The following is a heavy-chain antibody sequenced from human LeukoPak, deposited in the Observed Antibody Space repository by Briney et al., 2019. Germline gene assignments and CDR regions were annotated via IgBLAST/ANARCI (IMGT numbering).Heavy chain of an antibody. CDR1: GFTVSSNY. D-gene: IGHD6-13*01. CDR3: ARAYGSSWPFDY. V-gene: IGHV3-53*01. CDR2: IYSGGST. J-gene: IGHJ4*02. Sequence: GSLRLSCAASGFTVSSNYMSWVRQAPGKGLEWVSVIYSGGSTYYADSVKGRFTISRDNSKNTLYLQMNSLRAEDTAVYYCARAYGSSWPFDYWGQGTLVTVSS.